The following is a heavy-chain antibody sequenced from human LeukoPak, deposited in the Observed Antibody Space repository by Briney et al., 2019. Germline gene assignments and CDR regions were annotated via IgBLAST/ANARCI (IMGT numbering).Heavy chain of an antibody. J-gene: IGHJ4*02. CDR2: VSGSGGYT. D-gene: IGHD5-12*01. V-gene: IGHV3-23*01. CDR3: AKGESGYSTFDY. Sequence: GGSLRLSCAASGFTFSSYAMNWVRQTPGKGLERVSAVSGSGGYTYYADSVKGRFTISRDNSKNTLYLQMNSLRAEDTAVYYCAKGESGYSTFDYWGQGTLVTVSS. CDR1: GFTFSSYA.